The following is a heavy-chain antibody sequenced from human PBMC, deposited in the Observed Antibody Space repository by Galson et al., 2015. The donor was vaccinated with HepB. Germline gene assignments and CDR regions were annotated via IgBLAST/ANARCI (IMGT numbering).Heavy chain of an antibody. D-gene: IGHD3-16*01. CDR1: GGSISSYY. CDR2: IYYSGST. V-gene: IGHV4-59*01. CDR3: ARDQGGWYFDL. Sequence: LSLTCTVSGGSISSYYWSWIRQPPGKGLEWIGYIYYSGSTTYNSSLKSRVTISVDTSKNQFPLKLTSVTAADTAVYYCARDQGGWYFDLWGRGTLVIVSS. J-gene: IGHJ2*01.